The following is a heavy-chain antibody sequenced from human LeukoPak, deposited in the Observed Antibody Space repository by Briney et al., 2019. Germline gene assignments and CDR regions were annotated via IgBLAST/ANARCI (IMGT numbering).Heavy chain of an antibody. CDR3: VGGNYYFDY. CDR1: GDSVSSNSAA. V-gene: IGHV6-1*01. J-gene: IGHJ4*02. CDR2: TFDRSKWSI. Sequence: SQTLSLTCAISGDSVSSNSAAWNWIRQSPSRGLEWLGRTFDRSKWSIEYAESVKSRVTINPDTTNNQFSLQLNSVTPEDTAVYYCVGGNYYFDYWGQGTLVTVSS. D-gene: IGHD3-16*01.